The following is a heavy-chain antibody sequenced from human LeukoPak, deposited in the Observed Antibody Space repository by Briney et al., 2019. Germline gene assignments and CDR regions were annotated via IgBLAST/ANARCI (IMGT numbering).Heavy chain of an antibody. J-gene: IGHJ4*02. D-gene: IGHD5-18*01. Sequence: GGSLRLSCTASGFSFSDNFMGRIRQAPGKGLEWVSYINSGGDTIHYLDAVKGRFSISRDNSKRSLYLQMSRLKVDDTAVYYCARGGYGWTFKQWGQGTLVSVSS. CDR2: INSGGDTI. CDR1: GFSFSDNF. V-gene: IGHV3-11*01. CDR3: ARGGYGWTFKQ.